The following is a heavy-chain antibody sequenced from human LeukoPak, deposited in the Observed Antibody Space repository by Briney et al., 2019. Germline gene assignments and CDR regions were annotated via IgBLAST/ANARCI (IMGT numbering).Heavy chain of an antibody. CDR2: IYTSGSF. J-gene: IGHJ4*02. CDR3: ATSYNVWGSHRYEGPLDY. CDR1: AGSIRGYY. V-gene: IGHV4-4*07. Sequence: PSETLSLTCSISAGSIRGYYWSWVRQPAGKGLEWIGRIYTSGSFNYNPSLESRVSMSVDTSKNQFSLKLRSVTAADTAVYYCATSYNVWGSHRYEGPLDYWGQGTLVTVSS. D-gene: IGHD3-16*02.